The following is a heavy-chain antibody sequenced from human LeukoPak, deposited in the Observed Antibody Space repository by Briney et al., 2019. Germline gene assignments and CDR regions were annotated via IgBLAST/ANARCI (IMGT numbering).Heavy chain of an antibody. CDR3: ARMKGASYYYGMDV. CDR2: ISSSSSTI. V-gene: IGHV3-48*04. CDR1: GFTFSSYS. J-gene: IGHJ6*02. D-gene: IGHD4/OR15-4a*01. Sequence: PGGSLRLSCAASGFTFSSYSMNWVRQAPGKGLEWVSYISSSSSTIYYAGSVKGRFTISRDNAKNSLYLQMNSLRAEDTAVYYCARMKGASYYYGMDVWGQGTTVTVSS.